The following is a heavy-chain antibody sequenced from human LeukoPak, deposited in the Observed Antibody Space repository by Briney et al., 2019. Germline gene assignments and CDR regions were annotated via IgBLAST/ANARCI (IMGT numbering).Heavy chain of an antibody. J-gene: IGHJ6*03. V-gene: IGHV1-2*02. Sequence: ASVKVSCKASGYTFTGYYMHWVRQAPGQGLEWIGWINPNSGGTNYAQKFQGRVTMIRDTSISTAYMELSRLRSDDTAVYYCASSGSWYMYYYYYMDVWGKGTTVTVSS. D-gene: IGHD6-13*01. CDR1: GYTFTGYY. CDR2: INPNSGGT. CDR3: ASSGSWYMYYYYYMDV.